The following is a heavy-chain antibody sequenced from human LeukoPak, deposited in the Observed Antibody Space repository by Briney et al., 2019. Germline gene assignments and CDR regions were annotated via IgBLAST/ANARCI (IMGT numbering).Heavy chain of an antibody. Sequence: RGSLRLSCAVSGLTVSSNHTAWVRHRQGKWLGWDSVIYTGGITNYPNPLQGRFTFSRSHPTNKEYLQMNSLRVEDTALYYCARDHAPAGGGLDFWGQGTQVTVSS. CDR3: ARDHAPAGGGLDF. CDR1: GLTVSSNH. CDR2: IYTGGIT. J-gene: IGHJ4*02. V-gene: IGHV3-53*01. D-gene: IGHD6-13*01.